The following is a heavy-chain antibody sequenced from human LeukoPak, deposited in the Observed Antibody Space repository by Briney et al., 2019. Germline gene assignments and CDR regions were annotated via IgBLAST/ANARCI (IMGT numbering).Heavy chain of an antibody. CDR1: GFTFSSYS. CDR2: ISSSSSTI. Sequence: PGGSLRLSCAASGFTFSSYSMNWVRQAPGKGLEWVSYISSSSSTIYYADSVKGRFTISRDNAKNSLYLQMNSLRDEDTAVYYCARGTSIAARVPWSYYYYYCMDVWGKGTTVTVSS. V-gene: IGHV3-48*02. J-gene: IGHJ6*03. D-gene: IGHD6-6*01. CDR3: ARGTSIAARVPWSYYYYYCMDV.